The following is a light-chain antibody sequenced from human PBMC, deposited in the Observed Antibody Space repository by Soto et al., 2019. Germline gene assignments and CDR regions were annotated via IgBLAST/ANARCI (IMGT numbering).Light chain of an antibody. CDR2: DAS. V-gene: IGKV3-11*01. CDR1: QSVCTY. J-gene: IGKJ2*01. CDR3: QQRYNWPNI. Sequence: EIVLTQSPATLSLSPGEIATLSCRTSQSVCTYLAWYQHNPGQAPRLLIYDASNRATGIPARFSGSGSGTDFTLTISSPEPEDFAVYYCQQRYNWPNIFGQGTKMEIK.